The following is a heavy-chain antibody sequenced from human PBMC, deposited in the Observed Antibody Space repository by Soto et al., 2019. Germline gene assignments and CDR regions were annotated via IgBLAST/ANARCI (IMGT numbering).Heavy chain of an antibody. Sequence: GGSLRLSCAASGFTVSSNYMSWVRQAPGKGLEWVSVIYSGGSTYYADSVKGRFTISRHNSKNTLYLQMNSLRAEDTAVYYCAKDGYCSSTSCYSGRFYYYMDVWGKGTTVTVSS. D-gene: IGHD2-2*01. CDR2: IYSGGST. CDR1: GFTVSSNY. CDR3: AKDGYCSSTSCYSGRFYYYMDV. J-gene: IGHJ6*03. V-gene: IGHV3-53*01.